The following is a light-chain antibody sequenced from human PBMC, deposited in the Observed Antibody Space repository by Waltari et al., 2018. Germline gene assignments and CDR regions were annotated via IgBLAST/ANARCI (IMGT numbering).Light chain of an antibody. CDR1: QSVLYSSNNKNY. Sequence: DIVMTQSPDSLAVSLGERATINCKSSQSVLYSSNNKNYLAWYQQKPGQPPKLLIYWVSTRESGVPDRFSGSGSGTDFTLTISSLQAEDVAVYYCQQCYSTPWTFGQGTKVEIK. V-gene: IGKV4-1*01. CDR3: QQCYSTPWT. CDR2: WVS. J-gene: IGKJ1*01.